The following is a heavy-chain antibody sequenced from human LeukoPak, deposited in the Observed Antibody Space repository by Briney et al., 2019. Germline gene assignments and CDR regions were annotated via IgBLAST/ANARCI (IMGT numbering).Heavy chain of an antibody. Sequence: SQTLSLTCAVSGGSISSGGYSWSWIRQPPGKGLEWIGYIYHSGSTYYNPSLKSRVTISVDRSKNQFSLKLSSVTAADTAVYYCARGLLWFGESYYYGMDVWGQGTTVTVSS. CDR2: IYHSGST. J-gene: IGHJ6*02. CDR3: ARGLLWFGESYYYGMDV. V-gene: IGHV4-30-2*01. CDR1: GGSISSGGYS. D-gene: IGHD3-10*01.